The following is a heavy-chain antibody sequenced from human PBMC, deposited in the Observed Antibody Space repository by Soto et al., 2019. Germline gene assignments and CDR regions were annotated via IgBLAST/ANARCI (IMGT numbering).Heavy chain of an antibody. V-gene: IGHV3-72*01. CDR2: TRNKANSYTT. Sequence: EVQLVESGGGLVQPGGSLRISCAASGFSISDYYMDWVRQAPGKGLEWVGRTRNKANSYTTEYAASVKGRFTISRDESKNSLYLQMDSLKAEDTAVYYCARVKGAGNYSDYWGQGTLVTVSS. D-gene: IGHD3-10*01. J-gene: IGHJ4*02. CDR3: ARVKGAGNYSDY. CDR1: GFSISDYY.